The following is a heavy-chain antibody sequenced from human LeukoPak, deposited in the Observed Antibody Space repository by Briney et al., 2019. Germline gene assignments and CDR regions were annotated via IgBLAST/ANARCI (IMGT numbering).Heavy chain of an antibody. CDR3: ARGAVSRDCSGGSCYHFDI. CDR2: MNPSSGNT. Sequence: GASVKVSCKASGYTFTGYYMHWVRQAPGQGLEWMGWMNPSSGNTDYAPKFQGRVTMTRDISIRTAYMELSSLRSEDTAVYYCARGAVSRDCSGGSCYHFDIWGQGTMVTVSS. V-gene: IGHV1-8*02. D-gene: IGHD2-15*01. J-gene: IGHJ3*02. CDR1: GYTFTGYY.